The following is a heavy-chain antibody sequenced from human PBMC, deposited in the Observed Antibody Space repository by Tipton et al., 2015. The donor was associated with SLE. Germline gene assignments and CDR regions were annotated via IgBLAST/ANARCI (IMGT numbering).Heavy chain of an antibody. V-gene: IGHV1-18*01. CDR2: ISTYNGNT. CDR1: GYTFTTYG. Sequence: QSGPEVKKPGASVRVSCKASGYTFTTYGISWVRQAPGQGLEWMGWISTYNGNTNYAQKLQGRVTMTSDTSTSTAYMELRSLRSDDPAVYYCARDQEYTQSYYYYGMDVWGQGP. D-gene: IGHD6-6*01. CDR3: ARDQEYTQSYYYYGMDV. J-gene: IGHJ6*02.